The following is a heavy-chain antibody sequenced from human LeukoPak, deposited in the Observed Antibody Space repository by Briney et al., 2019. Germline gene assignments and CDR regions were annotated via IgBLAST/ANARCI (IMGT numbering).Heavy chain of an antibody. J-gene: IGHJ4*02. D-gene: IGHD3-22*01. V-gene: IGHV3-7*01. CDR2: IKQDGSEK. CDR1: GFTFSSYW. Sequence: PGGSLRLSCAASGFTFSSYWMSWVRQPPGKGLEWVANIKQDGSEKYYVDSVKGRFTISRDNAKNSLYLQMNSLRAEDTAVYYCARDNYDSSGYTADYWGQGTLVTVSS. CDR3: ARDNYDSSGYTADY.